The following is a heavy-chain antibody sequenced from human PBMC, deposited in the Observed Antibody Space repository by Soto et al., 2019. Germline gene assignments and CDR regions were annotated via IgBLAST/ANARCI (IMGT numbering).Heavy chain of an antibody. Sequence: EVQLVESGGGLVKPGGSLRLSCAASGFTFSSYSMNWVRQAPGKGLEWVSSISSSSSYIYYADSVKGRFTISRDNAKNSLYLQMNSLRAEDTAVYYCARVWVSGIVATIDYYYYGMDVWGQGTTVTVSS. J-gene: IGHJ6*02. V-gene: IGHV3-21*01. CDR2: ISSSSSYI. D-gene: IGHD5-12*01. CDR1: GFTFSSYS. CDR3: ARVWVSGIVATIDYYYYGMDV.